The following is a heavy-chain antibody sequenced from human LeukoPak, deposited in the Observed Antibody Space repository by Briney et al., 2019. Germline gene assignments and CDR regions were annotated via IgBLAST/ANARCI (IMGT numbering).Heavy chain of an antibody. J-gene: IGHJ4*02. Sequence: PGGSLRLSCAASGFTFSSYAMHWVRQAPGKGLEWVAVISYDGSNKYYADSVKGRFTISRDNSKNTLYLQMNSLRAEDTAVYYCARDAEYCSGGSCYGGSYLFDYWGQGTLVTVSS. D-gene: IGHD2-15*01. CDR1: GFTFSSYA. V-gene: IGHV3-30*04. CDR3: ARDAEYCSGGSCYGGSYLFDY. CDR2: ISYDGSNK.